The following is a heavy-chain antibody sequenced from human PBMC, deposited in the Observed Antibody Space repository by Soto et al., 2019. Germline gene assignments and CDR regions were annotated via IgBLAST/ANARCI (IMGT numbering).Heavy chain of an antibody. CDR3: ARGEWDSGKNGY. J-gene: IGHJ4*02. V-gene: IGHV1-8*01. Sequence: QVQLVQSGAEVKKPGASVKVSCKASGYTFTSYDINWVRQATGQGLEWMGWMNPNGGNTGYAQKFQGRVTMTRNTSISTSYMELSSLRSEDTAVYYCARGEWDSGKNGYWGQGTLVTVSS. D-gene: IGHD3-10*01. CDR1: GYTFTSYD. CDR2: MNPNGGNT.